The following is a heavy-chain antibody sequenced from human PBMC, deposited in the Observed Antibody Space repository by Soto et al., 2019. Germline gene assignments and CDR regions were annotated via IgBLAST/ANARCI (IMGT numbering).Heavy chain of an antibody. CDR2: ISVDGSNT. CDR3: AREDESSGHAGTFQH. J-gene: IGHJ1*01. V-gene: IGHV3-30-3*01. Sequence: QVQLVESGGGVVQPGGSLRLSCIASGFTFSTYVMHWVRQAPGEGLEWVAGISVDGSNTHYADSVKGRFTISRDNSKNTLYLQMDSLTAEETTVYYCAREDESSGHAGTFQHWGQGTVVTVSS. D-gene: IGHD3-22*01. CDR1: GFTFSTYV.